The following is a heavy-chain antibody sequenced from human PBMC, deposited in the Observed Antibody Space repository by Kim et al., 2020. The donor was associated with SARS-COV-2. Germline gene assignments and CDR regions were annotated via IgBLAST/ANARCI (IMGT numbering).Heavy chain of an antibody. J-gene: IGHJ4*02. V-gene: IGHV3-23*03. D-gene: IGHD5-18*01. CDR3: AKQISGNSHAASDY. CDR2: IYGADSST. CDR1: GFTFSNYA. Sequence: GGSLRLSCAASGFTFSNYAMSWVRQAPGKGLEWVSVIYGADSSTYYADSVKGRFTISRDNFKNTLYLQMNSLRAEDTAVYYFAKQISGNSHAASDYWGQG.